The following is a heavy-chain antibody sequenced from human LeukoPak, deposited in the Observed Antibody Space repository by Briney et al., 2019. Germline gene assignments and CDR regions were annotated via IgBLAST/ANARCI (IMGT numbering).Heavy chain of an antibody. J-gene: IGHJ4*02. V-gene: IGHV3-30*03. CDR1: GFTFSNYG. D-gene: IGHD3-10*01. Sequence: SGGSLRLSCAASGFTFSNYGMHWVRQAPGKGLEWVAVISYDGSNKYYADSVKGRFTISRDNSKNTLYLQMNSLRAEDTAVYYCAEGSSGYWGQGTLVTVSS. CDR3: AEGSSGY. CDR2: ISYDGSNK.